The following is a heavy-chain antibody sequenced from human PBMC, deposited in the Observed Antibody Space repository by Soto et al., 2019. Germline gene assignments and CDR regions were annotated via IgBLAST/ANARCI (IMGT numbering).Heavy chain of an antibody. J-gene: IGHJ2*01. D-gene: IGHD2-15*01. V-gene: IGHV4-59*01. CDR2: IYYSGST. Sequence: QVQLQESGPGLVKPSETLSLTCTVSGGSISSYYWSWIRQPPGKGLEWIGYIYYSGSTNYNPSLMSRVTISVDTSKNPFSLKLSSVTAADTAVYYCARAHRYGYCSGGSCYEDWYFDLWGRGTLVTVSS. CDR1: GGSISSYY. CDR3: ARAHRYGYCSGGSCYEDWYFDL.